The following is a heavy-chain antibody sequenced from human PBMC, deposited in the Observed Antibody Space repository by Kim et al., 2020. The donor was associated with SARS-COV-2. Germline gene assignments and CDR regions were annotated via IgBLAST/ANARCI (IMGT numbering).Heavy chain of an antibody. J-gene: IGHJ4*02. V-gene: IGHV4-34*01. Sequence: SETLSLTCTVYGGSFSGYYWSWIRQPPGKGLEWIGEINHSGSTNYNPSLKSRVTISVDTSKNQFSLKLSSVTAADTAVYYCARSVYSSSAQDYWGQGTL. D-gene: IGHD6-6*01. CDR2: INHSGST. CDR3: ARSVYSSSAQDY. CDR1: GGSFSGYY.